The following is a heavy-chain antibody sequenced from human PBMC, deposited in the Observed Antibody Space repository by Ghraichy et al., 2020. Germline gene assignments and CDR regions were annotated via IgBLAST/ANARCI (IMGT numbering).Heavy chain of an antibody. J-gene: IGHJ5*02. V-gene: IGHV1-18*01. CDR1: GYTFTSYG. CDR3: ARDRMVAAIYGFNWFDP. CDR2: ISAYNGNT. D-gene: IGHD2-15*01. Sequence: ASVKVSCKASGYTFTSYGISWVRQAPGQGLEWMGWISAYNGNTNYAQKLQGRVTMTTDTSTSTAYMELRSLRSDDTAVYYCARDRMVAAIYGFNWFDPWGQGTLVTVSS.